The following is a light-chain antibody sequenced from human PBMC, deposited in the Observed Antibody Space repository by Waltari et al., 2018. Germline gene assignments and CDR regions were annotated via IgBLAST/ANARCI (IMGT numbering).Light chain of an antibody. V-gene: IGLV2-14*03. Sequence: QSALTQPASVSGSPGQSITVSCTGTSSDVGSYNYVSWYQQHPGKAPKLLIYGVSHRPSGVSNRFSGSKYGNTASLTISGLQAEDEADYYCTSYTTGRTYVFGTGTKVTVL. J-gene: IGLJ1*01. CDR2: GVS. CDR1: SSDVGSYNY. CDR3: TSYTTGRTYV.